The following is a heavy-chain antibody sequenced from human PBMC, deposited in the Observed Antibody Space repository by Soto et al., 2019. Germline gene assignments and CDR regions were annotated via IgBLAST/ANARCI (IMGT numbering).Heavy chain of an antibody. CDR3: ARRGYGYYYYYGMDV. Sequence: GESLKSSGKGSGYSFTSYWIGWVRQMPGKGLEWMGIIYPGDSDTRYSPSFQGQVTISADKSISTAYLQWSSLKASDTAMYYCARRGYGYYYYYGMDVWGQGTTVTVSS. D-gene: IGHD5-18*01. CDR1: GYSFTSYW. CDR2: IYPGDSDT. V-gene: IGHV5-51*01. J-gene: IGHJ6*02.